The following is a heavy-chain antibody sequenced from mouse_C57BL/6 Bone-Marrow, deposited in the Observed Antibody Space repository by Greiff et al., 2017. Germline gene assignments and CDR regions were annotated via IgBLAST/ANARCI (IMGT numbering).Heavy chain of an antibody. Sequence: QVQLQQSGAELARPGASVKLSCKASGYTFTSYGISWVKQRPGQGLEWIGEIYPRSGNTYYNEKFKGKATLTADKSSSTAYMELRSLTSEDSAVYICAREAYCTVRFSYYGMDYGGRGPAVTVSA. CDR1: GYTFTSYG. J-gene: IGHJ4*01. CDR3: AREAYCTVRFSYYGMDY. CDR2: IYPRSGNT. D-gene: IGHD1-1*01. V-gene: IGHV1-81*01.